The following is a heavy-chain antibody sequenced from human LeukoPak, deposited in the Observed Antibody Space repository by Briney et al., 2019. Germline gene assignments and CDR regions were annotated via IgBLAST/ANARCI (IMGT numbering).Heavy chain of an antibody. CDR3: ARAAGGWHHFDY. V-gene: IGHV1-69*05. Sequence: SVKVSCKASGGTFSSYAISWVRQAPGQGLEWMERIIPIFGTANYAQKFQGRVTITTDESTSTAYMELSSLRSEDTAVYYCARAAGGWHHFDYWGQGTLVTVSS. D-gene: IGHD6-19*01. J-gene: IGHJ4*02. CDR2: IIPIFGTA. CDR1: GGTFSSYA.